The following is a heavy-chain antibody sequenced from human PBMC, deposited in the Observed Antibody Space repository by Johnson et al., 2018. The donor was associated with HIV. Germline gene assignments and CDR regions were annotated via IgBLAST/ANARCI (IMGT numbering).Heavy chain of an antibody. D-gene: IGHD1-26*01. CDR1: GFTFTSYA. CDR3: ARDWSWRGSLKGGGAFDI. J-gene: IGHJ3*02. V-gene: IGHV3-30*04. Sequence: QVQLVESGGGVVQPGRSLRLYCAASGFTFTSYAMHWVRQAPGKGLEWVAVVSYDGSTKYYADSVKGRFTISRDNSENTLYLQMNSLRAEDTAVFFCARDWSWRGSLKGGGAFDIWGQGTLVTVSA. CDR2: VSYDGSTK.